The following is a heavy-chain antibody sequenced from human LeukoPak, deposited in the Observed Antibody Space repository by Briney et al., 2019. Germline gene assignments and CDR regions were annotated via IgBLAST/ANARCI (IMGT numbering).Heavy chain of an antibody. J-gene: IGHJ3*02. CDR3: ARSRRYGFDI. CDR2: IKQDGSEK. Sequence: GGSLRLSCAASGFTFNSYWMSWVRQAPGKGLEWVANIKQDGSEKYYVDSVKGRFTISRDNAKNSLSLQMNSLRAEDTAVYCCARSRRYGFDIWGQGTMVTVSS. V-gene: IGHV3-7*01. CDR1: GFTFNSYW.